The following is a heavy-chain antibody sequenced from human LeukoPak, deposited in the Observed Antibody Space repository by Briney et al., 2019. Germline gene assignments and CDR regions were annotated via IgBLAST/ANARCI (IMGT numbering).Heavy chain of an antibody. CDR3: ARGGYSGYDQGYYHYYYMDV. Sequence: GGSLRLSCAASGFTFDDYGTSWVRQAPGKGLEWVSGISWNGGSTGYADSVKGRFTISRDNAKNSLYLQMNSLRAEDTALYYCARGGYSGYDQGYYHYYYMDVWGKGTMVTVSS. CDR1: GFTFDDYG. CDR2: ISWNGGST. D-gene: IGHD5-12*01. V-gene: IGHV3-20*04. J-gene: IGHJ6*03.